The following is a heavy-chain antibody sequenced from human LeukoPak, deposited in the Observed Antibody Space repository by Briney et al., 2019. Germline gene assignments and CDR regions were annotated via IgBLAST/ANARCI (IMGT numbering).Heavy chain of an antibody. V-gene: IGHV3-23*01. Sequence: GGSLRLSCAASGFTFSSYAMSRVRQAPGKGLEWVSAISGGGGSTYYADSVKGRFTISRDNSKKTLYLQMNSLRAEDTAVYYCAKQAFKFDDSSGWNYYYGMDVWGQGTTVTVSS. CDR3: AKQAFKFDDSSGWNYYYGMDV. D-gene: IGHD3-22*01. J-gene: IGHJ6*02. CDR2: ISGGGGST. CDR1: GFTFSSYA.